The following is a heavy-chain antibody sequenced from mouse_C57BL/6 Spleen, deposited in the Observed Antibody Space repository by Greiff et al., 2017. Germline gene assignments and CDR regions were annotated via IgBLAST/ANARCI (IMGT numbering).Heavy chain of an antibody. Sequence: QVQLQQPGAELVKPGASVKMSCKASGYTFTSYWMHWVKQRPGQGLEWIGNIHPGSGSTNYNEKFKSKATLTVDKSSSTAYMQLSSLTSEDSAVYYCARRDYGWSCYVEDWGTGTTVTAS. CDR3: ARRDYGWSCYVED. CDR1: GYTFTSYW. CDR2: IHPGSGST. V-gene: IGHV1-55*01. J-gene: IGHJ1*03. D-gene: IGHD2-4*01.